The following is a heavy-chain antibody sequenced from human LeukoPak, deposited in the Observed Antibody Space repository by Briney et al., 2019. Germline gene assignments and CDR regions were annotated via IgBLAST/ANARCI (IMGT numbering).Heavy chain of an antibody. CDR2: ISTSGST. CDR1: GGSISSYY. J-gene: IGHJ4*02. Sequence: SETLSLTCTVSGGSISSYYWSWIRQPAGKGLESIGRISTSGSTNYNPSLKSRVTMPVDTSKNQFSLKLSSVTAADTAVYYCARVRYSDSSVLTRKRSYYFDYWGQGTLVTVSS. D-gene: IGHD3-22*01. V-gene: IGHV4-4*07. CDR3: ARVRYSDSSVLTRKRSYYFDY.